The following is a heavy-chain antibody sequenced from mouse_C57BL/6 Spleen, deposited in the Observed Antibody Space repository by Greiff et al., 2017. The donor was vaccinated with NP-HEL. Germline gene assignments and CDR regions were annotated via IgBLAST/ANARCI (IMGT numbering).Heavy chain of an antibody. D-gene: IGHD3-1*01. Sequence: VHVKQSGPELVKPGASVKISCKASGYSFTGYYMNWVKQSPEKSLEWIGEINPSTGGTTYNQKFKAKATLTVDKSSSTAYMQLKSLTSEDSAVYYCARIGGFAYWGQGTLVTVSA. CDR1: GYSFTGYY. CDR2: INPSTGGT. J-gene: IGHJ3*01. V-gene: IGHV1-42*01. CDR3: ARIGGFAY.